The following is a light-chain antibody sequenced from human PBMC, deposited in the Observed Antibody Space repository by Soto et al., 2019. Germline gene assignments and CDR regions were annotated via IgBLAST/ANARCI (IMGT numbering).Light chain of an antibody. Sequence: DIQMTQSPSSLSASVGDRVTITCQARQDISNYLNWYQQKPGKAPKLLIYDASNLETGVPSRFSDSGSGTEFTFTISSLQPEDMATDYGQQYYNLPLTFGGGPKVESK. J-gene: IGKJ4*01. CDR2: DAS. CDR1: QDISNY. CDR3: QQYYNLPLT. V-gene: IGKV1-33*01.